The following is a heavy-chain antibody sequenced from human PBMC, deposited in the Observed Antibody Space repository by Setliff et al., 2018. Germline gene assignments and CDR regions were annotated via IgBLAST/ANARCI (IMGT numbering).Heavy chain of an antibody. CDR2: MNPNSGNT. D-gene: IGHD4-17*01. Sequence: ASVKVSCKASGGTFSSYAISWVRQATGQGLEWMGWMNPNSGNTGYAQRFQGRVTMTRNTSISTAYMDLSSLRFEDTAVYYCARFPTNGDYAGFDYWGQGTLVTVSS. CDR3: ARFPTNGDYAGFDY. J-gene: IGHJ4*02. V-gene: IGHV1-8*02. CDR1: GGTFSSYA.